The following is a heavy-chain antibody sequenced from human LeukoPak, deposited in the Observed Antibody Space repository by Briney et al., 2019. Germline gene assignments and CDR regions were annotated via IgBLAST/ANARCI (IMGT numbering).Heavy chain of an antibody. CDR2: INSDGSST. V-gene: IGHV3-74*01. CDR1: GFTLSNYW. J-gene: IGHJ6*02. D-gene: IGHD2-2*01. Sequence: GGSLRLSCAASGFTLSNYWMHWVRQAPGKGLVWVARINSDGSSTSYADSVKGRFTISRDNAKSTLYLQMNSLRSEDRAVYYRARGPQRGAAANYYGMDVWGQGTMVTVSS. CDR3: ARGPQRGAAANYYGMDV.